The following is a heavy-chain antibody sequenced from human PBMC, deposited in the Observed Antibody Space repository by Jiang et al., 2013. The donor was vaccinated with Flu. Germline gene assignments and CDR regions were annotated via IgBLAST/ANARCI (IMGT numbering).Heavy chain of an antibody. D-gene: IGHD3-10*01. J-gene: IGHJ4*02. CDR3: ARHPRPITMVRGVISAIQDVGRYY. Sequence: LLKPSETLSLTCTVSGGSISSSSYYWGWIRQPPGKGLEWIGSIYYSGSTYYNPSLKSRVTISVDTSKNQFSLKLSSVTAADTAVYYCARHPRPITMVRGVISAIQDVGRYYWGQGTLVTVSS. CDR2: IYYSGST. CDR1: GGSISSSSYY. V-gene: IGHV4-39*01.